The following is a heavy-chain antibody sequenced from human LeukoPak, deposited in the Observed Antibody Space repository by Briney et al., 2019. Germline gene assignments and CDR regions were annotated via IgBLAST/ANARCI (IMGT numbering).Heavy chain of an antibody. CDR2: ISSSSSYI. CDR3: ARDIVVVPAANFDY. V-gene: IGHV3-21*01. D-gene: IGHD2-2*01. J-gene: IGHJ4*02. CDR1: GFTFSSYS. Sequence: GGSLRLSCAASGFTFSSYSMNWVRQAPGKGLEWVSSISSSSSYIYYADSVKGRFTISRDNAKNSLHLQMNSLRAEDTAVYYCARDIVVVPAANFDYWGQGTLVTVSS.